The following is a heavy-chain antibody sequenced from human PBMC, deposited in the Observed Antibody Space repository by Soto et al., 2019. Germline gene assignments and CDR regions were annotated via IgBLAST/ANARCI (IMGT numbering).Heavy chain of an antibody. CDR3: ARNIGWSRTLYYYYGMDV. J-gene: IGHJ6*02. D-gene: IGHD2-15*01. CDR1: GFTFSSYG. Sequence: GGSLRHSCGDSGFTFSSYGIHWLRQAPGKGLEWVAVISYDGSNKYYADSVKGRFTISRDNSKNTLYLQMNSLGAEDTAVYYCARNIGWSRTLYYYYGMDVWGQGTTVTVSS. V-gene: IGHV3-30*03. CDR2: ISYDGSNK.